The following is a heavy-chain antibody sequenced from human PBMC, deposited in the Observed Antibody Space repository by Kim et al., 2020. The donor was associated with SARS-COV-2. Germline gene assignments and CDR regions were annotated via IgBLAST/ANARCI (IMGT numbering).Heavy chain of an antibody. D-gene: IGHD2-15*01. CDR1: GYTFTSYA. CDR3: ASSYCSGGSCYPIDY. V-gene: IGHV1-3*01. Sequence: ASVKVSCKASGYTFTSYAMHWVRQAPGQRLEWMGWINAGNGNTKYSQKFQGRVTITRDTSASTAYMELSSLRSEDTAVYYCASSYCSGGSCYPIDYWGQGTLVTVSS. CDR2: INAGNGNT. J-gene: IGHJ4*02.